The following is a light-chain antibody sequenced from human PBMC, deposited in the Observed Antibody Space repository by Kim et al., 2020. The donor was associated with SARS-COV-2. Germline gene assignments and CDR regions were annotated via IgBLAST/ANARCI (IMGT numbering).Light chain of an antibody. CDR1: QSVLGSY. CDR2: GAS. CDR3: QQYGSSPPLT. J-gene: IGKJ4*01. V-gene: IGKV3-20*01. Sequence: PGERATLACGASQSVLGSYLAWYQQKPGQAPRLLIDGASSRATGIPDRFSGSGSGTDFTLTISRLEPEDFAVYYCQQYGSSPPLTFGGGTKVDIK.